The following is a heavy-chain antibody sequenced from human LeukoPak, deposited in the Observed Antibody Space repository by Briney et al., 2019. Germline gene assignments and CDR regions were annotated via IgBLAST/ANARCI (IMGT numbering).Heavy chain of an antibody. CDR2: IYYSGST. J-gene: IGHJ3*02. V-gene: IGHV4-39*07. CDR3: ARDNYYDSLWAFDI. D-gene: IGHD3-22*01. Sequence: PSETLSLTCTVSGGSISSSSYYWGWIRQPPGKGLEWIGSIYYSGSTYYNPSLKSRVTISVDTSKNQFSLKLSSVTAADTAVYYCARDNYYDSLWAFDIWGQGTMVTVSS. CDR1: GGSISSSSYY.